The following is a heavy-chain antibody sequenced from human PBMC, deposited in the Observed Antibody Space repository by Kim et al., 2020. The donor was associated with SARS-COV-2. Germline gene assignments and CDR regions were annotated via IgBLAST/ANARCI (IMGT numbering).Heavy chain of an antibody. CDR3: ARQAYNWNYGWFDP. D-gene: IGHD1-7*01. CDR1: GGSISSSSYY. J-gene: IGHJ5*02. Sequence: SETLSLTCTVSGGSISSSSYYWGWIRQPPGKGLEWIGSIYYSGSTYYNPSLKSRVTISVDTSKNQFSLKLSSVTAADTAVYYCARQAYNWNYGWFDPWGQGTLVTVSS. V-gene: IGHV4-39*01. CDR2: IYYSGST.